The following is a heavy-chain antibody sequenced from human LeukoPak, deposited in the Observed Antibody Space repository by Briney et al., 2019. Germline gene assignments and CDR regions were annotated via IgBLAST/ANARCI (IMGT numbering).Heavy chain of an antibody. CDR2: IYYSGST. CDR3: ARGERWFDP. D-gene: IGHD1-1*01. Sequence: SETLSLTCTVSGASISSGPYYWGWIRQPPGKGLEWIGTIYYSGSTYYNPSLKSRVTISVDTSKNQFSLKLSSVTAADTAVYYCARGERWFDPWGQGTLVTVSS. CDR1: GASISSGPYY. J-gene: IGHJ5*02. V-gene: IGHV4-39*01.